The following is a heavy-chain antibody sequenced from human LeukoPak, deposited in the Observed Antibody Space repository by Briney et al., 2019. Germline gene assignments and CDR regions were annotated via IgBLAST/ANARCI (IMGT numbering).Heavy chain of an antibody. D-gene: IGHD3-10*01. Sequence: GGSLRLSCAASGFTFSSYAMSWVRQAPGKGLEWVSAISGSGGSTYYANSVKGRFTISRDNSKNTLYLQMNSLRAEGTAVHYCAKDRDVRGFYDALDIWGQGTMVTVSS. CDR1: GFTFSSYA. CDR3: AKDRDVRGFYDALDI. V-gene: IGHV3-23*01. CDR2: ISGSGGST. J-gene: IGHJ3*02.